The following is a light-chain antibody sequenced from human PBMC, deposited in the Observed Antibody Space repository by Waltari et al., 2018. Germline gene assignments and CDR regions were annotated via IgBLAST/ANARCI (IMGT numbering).Light chain of an antibody. CDR2: EVR. V-gene: IGLV2-8*01. CDR3: SSYAGSNNLV. J-gene: IGLJ3*02. Sequence: QSALTQPPSASGSPGQSVTMSCTGTSSDVGGYNYVSWYQQHPGKAPKLIIYEVRKRPPWVPERFSASKSGNTASLTRSGLQADDEADYYCSSYAGSNNLVFGGGTKLTVL. CDR1: SSDVGGYNY.